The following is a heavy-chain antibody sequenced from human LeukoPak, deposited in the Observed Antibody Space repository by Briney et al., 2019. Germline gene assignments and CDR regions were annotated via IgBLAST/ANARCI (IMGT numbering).Heavy chain of an antibody. V-gene: IGHV3-30*18. CDR2: VSHDGTNK. D-gene: IGHD5-12*01. CDR1: RFNFNNYG. J-gene: IGHJ4*02. CDR3: AKVVDIVATIDYFDY. Sequence: GGSLRLSCAASRFNFNNYGMHWVRRAPGKGLEWVAVVSHDGTNKYYADSVKGRFTIFRDNSKNTLYLQMNSLRADDTAVYYCAKVVDIVATIDYFDYWGQGTLVTVSS.